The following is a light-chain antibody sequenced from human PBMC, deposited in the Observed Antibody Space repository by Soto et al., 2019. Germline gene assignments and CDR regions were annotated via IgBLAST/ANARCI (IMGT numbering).Light chain of an antibody. CDR2: AAS. Sequence: DIQMTQSPPSLSASVGDRVTITCRASQTISSYLNWYQQKPGKAPKLLTDAASSLQSGVPSRFSGGGSGTDFTLTISSLQPEDFATYYCQQSYSIPYTFGQGTKLEIK. V-gene: IGKV1-39*01. J-gene: IGKJ2*01. CDR3: QQSYSIPYT. CDR1: QTISSY.